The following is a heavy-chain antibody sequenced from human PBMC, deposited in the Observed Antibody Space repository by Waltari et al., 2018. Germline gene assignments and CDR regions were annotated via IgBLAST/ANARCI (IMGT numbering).Heavy chain of an antibody. Sequence: QLQLQDSGPGLGKPSANLSLNCLRPGGSIPSNRHYWAWIRQPPGQGLDWIGPMSYTGDTYSSPSRKSRVTVSRDTSKNHLSLKLDSVTAADTAVYYCATYIGASIGTAAFDVWGQGTMVTVSS. D-gene: IGHD5-12*01. V-gene: IGHV4-39*02. CDR1: GGSIPSNRHY. CDR3: ATYIGASIGTAAFDV. J-gene: IGHJ3*01. CDR2: MSYTGDT.